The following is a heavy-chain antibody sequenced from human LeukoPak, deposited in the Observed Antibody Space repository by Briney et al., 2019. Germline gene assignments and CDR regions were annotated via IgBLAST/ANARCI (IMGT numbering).Heavy chain of an antibody. D-gene: IGHD2-2*01. CDR1: GFTFSSHG. CDR3: AKDLFLGYCSSTSCYNWFDP. CDR2: IRYDGSNK. J-gene: IGHJ5*02. V-gene: IGHV3-30*02. Sequence: PGGSLRLSCAASGFTFSSHGMHWVRQAPGKGLEWVAFIRYDGSNKYYADSVKGRFTISRDNSKNTLYLQMNSLRAEDTAVYYCAKDLFLGYCSSTSCYNWFDPWGQGTLVTVSS.